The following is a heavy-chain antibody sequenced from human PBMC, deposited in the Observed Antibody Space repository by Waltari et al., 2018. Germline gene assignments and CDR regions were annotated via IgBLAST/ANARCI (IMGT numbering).Heavy chain of an antibody. D-gene: IGHD1-26*01. Sequence: QVQLVQSGAEVKKPGASVKVSCKASGYTFTSYAMHWVRQAPGQRLEWMGWINAGKGNTKYSQKFQGRVTITRDTSASTAYMELSSLRSEDTAVYYCARDDLSGSYVRRYFDLWGRGTLVTVSS. CDR1: GYTFTSYA. V-gene: IGHV1-3*01. J-gene: IGHJ2*01. CDR2: INAGKGNT. CDR3: ARDDLSGSYVRRYFDL.